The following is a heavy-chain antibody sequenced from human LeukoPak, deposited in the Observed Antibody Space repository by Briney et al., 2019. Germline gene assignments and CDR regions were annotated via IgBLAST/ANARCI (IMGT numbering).Heavy chain of an antibody. D-gene: IGHD3-3*01. CDR3: ARVKRGANYDFWSGLNWFDP. J-gene: IGHJ5*02. V-gene: IGHV4-4*07. CDR2: IYTSGST. CDR1: GGSISSYY. Sequence: SETLSLTCTVSGGSISSYYWSWIRQPAGKGLEWIGRIYTSGSTNYNPSLKSRVTMSVDTSKNQFSLKLSSVTAADTAVYYCARVKRGANYDFWSGLNWFDPWGQRTLVTVSS.